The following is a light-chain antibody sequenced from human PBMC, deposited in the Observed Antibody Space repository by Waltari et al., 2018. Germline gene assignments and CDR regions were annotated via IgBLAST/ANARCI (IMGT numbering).Light chain of an antibody. CDR1: KSVGKN. CDR3: QHYVRLPAT. J-gene: IGKJ1*01. Sequence: CRASKSVGKNLAWYQQKRGQPPRFLIYCASTRATGIPDRFSGSGSGTDFSLTISRLEPEDVAVYYCQHYVRLPATFGQGTKVEIK. CDR2: CAS. V-gene: IGKV3-20*01.